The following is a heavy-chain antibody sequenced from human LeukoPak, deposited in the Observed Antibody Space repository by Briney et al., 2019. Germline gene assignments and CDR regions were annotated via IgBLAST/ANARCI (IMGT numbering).Heavy chain of an antibody. CDR1: GGTFSSYA. D-gene: IGHD3-22*01. CDR2: IIPILGIA. J-gene: IGHJ4*02. CDR3: AIHYYDSSGYAPFDY. Sequence: GASVKVSCKASGGTFSSYAISWVRQAPGRGREWMGRIIPILGIANYAQKFQGRVTITADKSTSTAYMELSSLRSEDTAVYYCAIHYYDSSGYAPFDYWGQGTLVTVSS. V-gene: IGHV1-69*04.